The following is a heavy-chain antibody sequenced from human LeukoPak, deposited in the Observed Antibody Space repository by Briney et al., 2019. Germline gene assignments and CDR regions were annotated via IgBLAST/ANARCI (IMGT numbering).Heavy chain of an antibody. D-gene: IGHD4-17*01. J-gene: IGHJ4*02. CDR2: INAGNGNT. Sequence: ASVKVSCKASGYTFTSYAMHRVRQAPGQRLEWMGWINAGNGNTKYSQKFQGRVTITRDTSASTDYMELSSLRSEDTAVYYCARLGVTSLFDYWGQGTLVTVSS. CDR3: ARLGVTSLFDY. CDR1: GYTFTSYA. V-gene: IGHV1-3*01.